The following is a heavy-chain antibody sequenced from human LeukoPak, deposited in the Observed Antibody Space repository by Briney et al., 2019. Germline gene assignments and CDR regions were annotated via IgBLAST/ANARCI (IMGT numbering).Heavy chain of an antibody. Sequence: SVKVSCKASGYTFTSYYMHWVRQAPGQGLEWMGRIIPILGIANYAQKFQGRVTITADKSTSTAYMELSSLRSEDTAVYYCAREGGPMTTVTYLDYWGQGTLVTVSS. CDR3: AREGGPMTTVTYLDY. D-gene: IGHD4-17*01. CDR1: GYTFTSYY. CDR2: IIPILGIA. J-gene: IGHJ4*02. V-gene: IGHV1-69*04.